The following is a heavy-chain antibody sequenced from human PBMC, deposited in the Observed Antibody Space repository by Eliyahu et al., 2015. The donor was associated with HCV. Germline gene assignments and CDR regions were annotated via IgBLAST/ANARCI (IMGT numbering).Heavy chain of an antibody. CDR1: GYTFPSYY. J-gene: IGHJ4*02. Sequence: QVQLVQSGAEVKKPGASVKVSCKASGYTFPSYYMHWVRRAPGQGLEWMGIXNPSGGRTTYAQKFQGRVTMTRDTSTSTVYMELSSLRSEDSAVYYCARDERGGDYITVAGTFDYWGQGTLVTVSS. D-gene: IGHD6-19*01. V-gene: IGHV1-46*01. CDR3: ARDERGGDYITVAGTFDY. CDR2: XNPSGGRT.